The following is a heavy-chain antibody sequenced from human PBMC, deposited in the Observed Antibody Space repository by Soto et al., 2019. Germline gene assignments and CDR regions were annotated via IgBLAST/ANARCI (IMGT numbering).Heavy chain of an antibody. CDR1: GGSFSGYY. CDR3: ARDPALSIPLWFGEPMSWFDP. J-gene: IGHJ5*02. D-gene: IGHD3-10*01. CDR2: INRSGST. Sequence: SETLSLTCAVYGGSFSGYYWSWIRQPPGKGLEWIGEINRSGSTNYNPSLKSRVTISVDTSKNQFSLKLSSVTAADTAVYYCARDPALSIPLWFGEPMSWFDPWGQGTLVTVSS. V-gene: IGHV4-34*01.